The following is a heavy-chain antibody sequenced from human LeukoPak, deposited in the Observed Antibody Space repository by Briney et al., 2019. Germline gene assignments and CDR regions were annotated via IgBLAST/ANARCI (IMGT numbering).Heavy chain of an antibody. V-gene: IGHV3-74*01. CDR1: GFTFTSYW. J-gene: IGHJ3*02. CDR3: TRDQDSSGHYGPENDAFDI. D-gene: IGHD3-22*01. CDR2: INSDGSST. Sequence: GGPLRLSCAASGFTFTSYWMHWVRQAPGKGLVWVSRINSDGSSTSYADSVKGRFTISRDNAKNTLYLQMNSLRAEDTAVYYCTRDQDSSGHYGPENDAFDIWGQGTMVTVSS.